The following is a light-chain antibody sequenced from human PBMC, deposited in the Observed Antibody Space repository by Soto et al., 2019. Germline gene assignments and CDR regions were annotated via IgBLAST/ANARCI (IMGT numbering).Light chain of an antibody. V-gene: IGKV1-39*01. J-gene: IGKJ1*01. CDR1: QTIGTY. Sequence: DIQMTQSPSSLPASVGDRISITCRASQTIGTYLSWYQQKPGKAPKLLIYAASTLQSGVPSRFSGRGSGTDFTLTISSLQPEDFATYSCQQLSGYPWTFGQGTKVEIK. CDR2: AAS. CDR3: QQLSGYPWT.